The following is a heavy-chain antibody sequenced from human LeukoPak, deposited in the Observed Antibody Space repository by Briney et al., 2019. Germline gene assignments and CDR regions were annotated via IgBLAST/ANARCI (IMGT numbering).Heavy chain of an antibody. D-gene: IGHD3-22*01. Sequence: PGRSLRLSCAASGFAFSGYGMHWVRQAPGKGLEWVAVISYDGSNKYYADSVKGRFTISRDNSKNTLYLQMDSLRAEDTAVYYCAKYYDSSGWRGVFDYWGQGTLVTVSS. V-gene: IGHV3-30*18. CDR3: AKYYDSSGWRGVFDY. J-gene: IGHJ4*02. CDR2: ISYDGSNK. CDR1: GFAFSGYG.